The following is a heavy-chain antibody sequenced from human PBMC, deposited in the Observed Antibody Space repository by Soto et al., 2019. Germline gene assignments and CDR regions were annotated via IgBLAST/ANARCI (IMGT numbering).Heavy chain of an antibody. J-gene: IGHJ4*02. Sequence: EVQLLESGGGLVQPGGSLRLSCAASGFTFSSYAMSWVRQAPGKGLEWVSAISGSGGSTYYADSVKGRFTISRYNSKNTLYLQMNRLRAEDTAVYYCAKDSLYIVVVVAATPVYWGQVTLVTVSS. V-gene: IGHV3-23*01. CDR3: AKDSLYIVVVVAATPVY. D-gene: IGHD2-15*01. CDR1: GFTFSSYA. CDR2: ISGSGGST.